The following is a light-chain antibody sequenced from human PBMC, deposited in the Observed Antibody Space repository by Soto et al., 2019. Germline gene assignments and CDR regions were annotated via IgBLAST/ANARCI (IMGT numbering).Light chain of an antibody. CDR2: DVS. CDR1: SSDVGGYNY. Sequence: QSVLTQSRSVSGSPGQSVTISCTGTSSDVGGYNYVSWYQQHPGKVPKLMIYDVSKRPSGVPDRFSGSKSGNTASLTISGLQAEDEADYYCCSYAGSYTLVFGGGTKVTVL. V-gene: IGLV2-11*01. J-gene: IGLJ2*01. CDR3: CSYAGSYTLV.